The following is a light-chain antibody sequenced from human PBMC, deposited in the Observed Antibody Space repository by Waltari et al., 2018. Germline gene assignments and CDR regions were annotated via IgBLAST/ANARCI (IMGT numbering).Light chain of an antibody. CDR1: NSDVGGYTY. J-gene: IGLJ3*02. CDR3: CSYAGSITFWV. V-gene: IGLV2-11*01. Sequence: QSALTQPRPVSGSPGQSVTISCTGTNSDVGGYTYVSWYQHHPGQAPKLIIYDVTKRPSGVPDRFSASKSDNTASLTISGLQAEDEADYYCCSYAGSITFWVFGGGTKLTVL. CDR2: DVT.